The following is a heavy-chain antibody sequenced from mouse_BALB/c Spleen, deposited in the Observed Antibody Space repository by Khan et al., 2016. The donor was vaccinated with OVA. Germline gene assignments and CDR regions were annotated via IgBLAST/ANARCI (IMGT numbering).Heavy chain of an antibody. Sequence: EVELVESGGGLVKPGGSLKLSCAVSGFTFSTFAMSWVRQTPEKRLEWVATISSDGDYTFYPDIVTGRFTFSRDNAKNTLYLQMSSLRSEDTAMYYGARSPYGDFAYWGQGTLVTVSA. CDR3: ARSPYGDFAY. J-gene: IGHJ3*01. V-gene: IGHV5-9-3*01. D-gene: IGHD2-13*01. CDR1: GFTFSTFA. CDR2: ISSDGDYT.